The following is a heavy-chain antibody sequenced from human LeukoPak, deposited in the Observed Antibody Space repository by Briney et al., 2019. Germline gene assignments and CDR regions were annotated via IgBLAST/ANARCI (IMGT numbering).Heavy chain of an antibody. J-gene: IGHJ4*02. CDR1: GGAFTSDT. CDR3: AREYEHFDY. Sequence: SVKFSSKASGGAFTSDTISWVRQAPGQGLEWMSRIIPILGIANYAQKFQGRVTITADKSTSTAYMELSSLRSEDTAVYYCAREYEHFDYWGQGTLVTVSS. CDR2: IIPILGIA. V-gene: IGHV1-69*02. D-gene: IGHD2-2*01.